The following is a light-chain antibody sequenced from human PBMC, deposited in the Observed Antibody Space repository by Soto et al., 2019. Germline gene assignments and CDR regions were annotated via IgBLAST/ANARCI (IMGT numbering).Light chain of an antibody. CDR3: HHYDASPPYT. V-gene: IGKV3-20*01. Sequence: EIVLTQSPATLSLSPGERATLSCRASQSVTTYLAWYQQKPGQAPRLLIYDASSRATGIPARFSGSGSATDFTLTISRLEPEDSAVYYCHHYDASPPYTFGQGPRWIS. CDR2: DAS. J-gene: IGKJ2*01. CDR1: QSVTTY.